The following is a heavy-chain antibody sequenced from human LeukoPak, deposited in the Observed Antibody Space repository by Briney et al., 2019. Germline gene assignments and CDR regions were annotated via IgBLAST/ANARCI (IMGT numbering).Heavy chain of an antibody. CDR3: ARDRGYYDYVWGSYGNDY. Sequence: GGSLRLSCAASGFTFSSYSMNWVRQAPGKGLEWVSSISSSSSYIYYADSVEGRFTISRDNAKNSLYLQMNSLRAEDTAVYYCARDRGYYDYVWGSYGNDYWGQGTLVTVSS. D-gene: IGHD3-16*01. V-gene: IGHV3-21*01. CDR1: GFTFSSYS. J-gene: IGHJ4*02. CDR2: ISSSSSYI.